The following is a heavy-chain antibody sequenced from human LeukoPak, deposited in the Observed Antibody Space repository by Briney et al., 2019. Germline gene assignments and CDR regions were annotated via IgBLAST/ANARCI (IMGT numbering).Heavy chain of an antibody. CDR3: ARDLRFGESGD. V-gene: IGHV4-61*02. D-gene: IGHD3-10*01. Sequence: SETLSLTCTVPGGSISSGSYYWSWIRQPAGKGLEWIGRIYTSGSTNYNPSLKSRVTISVDTSKNQFSLKLSSVTAADTTVYYCARDLRFGESGDWGQGTLVTVSS. CDR2: IYTSGST. CDR1: GGSISSGSYY. J-gene: IGHJ4*02.